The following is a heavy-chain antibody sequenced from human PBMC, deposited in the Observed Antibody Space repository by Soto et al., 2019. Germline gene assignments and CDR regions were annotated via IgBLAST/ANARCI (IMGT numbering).Heavy chain of an antibody. J-gene: IGHJ5*02. CDR2: IIPIFGTA. D-gene: IGHD3-10*01. Sequence: QVQLVQSGAEVKKPGSSVKVSCKASGGTFSSYAISWVRQAPGQGLEWMGGIIPIFGTAKYAHKFQGRVTITVDESTSTAYMELSSLRSEDTAVYYCARDWGYGSGSYENWFDPWGQGTLVTVS. V-gene: IGHV1-69*19. CDR3: ARDWGYGSGSYENWFDP. CDR1: GGTFSSYA.